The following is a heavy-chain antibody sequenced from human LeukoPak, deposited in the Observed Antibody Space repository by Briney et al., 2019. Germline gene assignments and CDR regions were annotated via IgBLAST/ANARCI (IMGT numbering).Heavy chain of an antibody. V-gene: IGHV1-2*02. CDR1: GYTFTGYY. Sequence: ASVKVSCKASGYTFTGYYMHWVRQAPGQGLEWMGWINPNSGGTNYAQKFQGRVTMTRDTSISTAYMELSRLRSDDTAVYYCARDYWFEELLSNFDYWGQGTLVTVSS. J-gene: IGHJ4*02. CDR2: INPNSGGT. CDR3: ARDYWFEELLSNFDY. D-gene: IGHD3-10*01.